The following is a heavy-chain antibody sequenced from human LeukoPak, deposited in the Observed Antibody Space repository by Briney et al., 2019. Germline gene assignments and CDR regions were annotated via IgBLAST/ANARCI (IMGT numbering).Heavy chain of an antibody. Sequence: GSLRLSCAASGFTFSSYSMNWVRQAPGKGLEWVSYISSSSSTIYYADSVKGRFTISRDNAKNSLYLQMNSLRAEDTAVYYCARSSLLWFGELTHLDYWGQGTLVTVSS. V-gene: IGHV3-48*04. D-gene: IGHD3-10*01. CDR2: ISSSSSTI. J-gene: IGHJ4*02. CDR1: GFTFSSYS. CDR3: ARSSLLWFGELTHLDY.